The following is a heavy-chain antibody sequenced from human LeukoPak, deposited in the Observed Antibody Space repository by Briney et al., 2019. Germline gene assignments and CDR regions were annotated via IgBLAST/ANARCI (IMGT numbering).Heavy chain of an antibody. Sequence: SETLSLTCAVYGGSFSGYYWGWIRQPPGKGLEWIGSIYHSGSTYYNPSLKSRVTISVDTSKNQFSLKLSSVTAADTAVYYCAREFCSGGSCYSIAFDIWGQGTMVTVSS. V-gene: IGHV4-38-2*02. CDR2: IYHSGST. J-gene: IGHJ3*02. CDR3: AREFCSGGSCYSIAFDI. D-gene: IGHD2-15*01. CDR1: GGSFSGYY.